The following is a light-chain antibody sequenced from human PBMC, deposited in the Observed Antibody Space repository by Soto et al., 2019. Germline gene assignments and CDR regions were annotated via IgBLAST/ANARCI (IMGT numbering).Light chain of an antibody. CDR3: QQYGSSPFT. Sequence: EIVLTQSPGTLSLSTGERATLSCRASQSVSSSYLAWYQQKPGQAPRLLIYGASSRATGIPDRFSGSGSGTDFNLPISRLEPEDFAVYYCQQYGSSPFTFGQGTRLEIK. J-gene: IGKJ5*01. CDR1: QSVSSSY. V-gene: IGKV3-20*01. CDR2: GAS.